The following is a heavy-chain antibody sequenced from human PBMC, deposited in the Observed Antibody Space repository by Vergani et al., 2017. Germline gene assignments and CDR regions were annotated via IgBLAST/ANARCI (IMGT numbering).Heavy chain of an antibody. CDR3: ARDLIVGAPVRGFDP. V-gene: IGHV3-33*01. CDR2: IWYDGSNK. D-gene: IGHD1-26*01. Sequence: QVQLVESGGGVVQPGRSLRLSCAASGFTFSSYGMHWVRQAPGKGLEWVAVIWYDGSNKYYADSVKGRFTISRDNSKKTLYLQMNSLRAEDTAVYYCARDLIVGAPVRGFDPWGQGTLVTVSS. J-gene: IGHJ5*02. CDR1: GFTFSSYG.